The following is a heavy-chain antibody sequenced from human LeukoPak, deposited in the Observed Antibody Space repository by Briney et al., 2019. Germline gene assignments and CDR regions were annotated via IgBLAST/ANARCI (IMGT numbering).Heavy chain of an antibody. V-gene: IGHV4-59*01. Sequence: SETLSLTCTVSGGSISSYYWSWIRQPPGKRLEWIGYVYYSGSTNYNPSLKSRITISVDASKNQFFLMLNSVTAADTAVYYCARVMVRGVQYWGQGTLVTVSS. D-gene: IGHD3-10*01. J-gene: IGHJ4*02. CDR3: ARVMVRGVQY. CDR1: GGSISSYY. CDR2: VYYSGST.